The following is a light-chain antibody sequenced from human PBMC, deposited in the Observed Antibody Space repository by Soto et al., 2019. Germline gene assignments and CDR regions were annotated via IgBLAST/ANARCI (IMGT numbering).Light chain of an antibody. CDR1: QSVNNY. J-gene: IGKJ5*01. CDR2: GTS. V-gene: IGKV3-20*01. CDR3: QRYGSSPLIT. Sequence: EIVLTQSPATLSLSPWERATLSCRASQSVNNYLAWYQQKPGQAPRLLIYGTSSRATGIPDRFSGSGSGTDFTLTISRLEPEDFAVYFCQRYGSSPLITFGQGTRLEI.